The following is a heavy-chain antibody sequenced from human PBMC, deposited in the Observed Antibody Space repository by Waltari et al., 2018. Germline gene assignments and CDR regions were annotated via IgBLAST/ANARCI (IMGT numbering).Heavy chain of an antibody. CDR1: GFRFSNYW. J-gene: IGHJ6*02. CDR3: VRLAQRTYRSPVPGRHYYYGMDV. D-gene: IGHD3-10*01. Sequence: EEQLLESGGGLVQPGDSLRLSCAASGFRFSNYWMNWVRQAPGKGLVGVARISNEEMSLTYADSGKGRFTISRDNAKNTLYLQMKRLRAEDTAVYYCVRLAQRTYRSPVPGRHYYYGMDVWGQGTTVTVSS. V-gene: IGHV3-74*03. CDR2: ISNEEMSL.